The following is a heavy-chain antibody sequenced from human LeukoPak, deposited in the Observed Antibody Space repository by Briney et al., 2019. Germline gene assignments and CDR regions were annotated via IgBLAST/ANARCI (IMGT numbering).Heavy chain of an antibody. Sequence: GGSLRLSCAASGFTFSDSYMTWVRQAPGKGVEWVAYISGSGHNINYSDSVKGRFTISRDNAKNSLYLQMSSLRVEDTAVYYCTRDPRHFDSCGQGTLVTVSS. V-gene: IGHV3-11*04. D-gene: IGHD6-6*01. J-gene: IGHJ5*01. CDR1: GFTFSDSY. CDR2: ISGSGHNI. CDR3: TRDPRHFDS.